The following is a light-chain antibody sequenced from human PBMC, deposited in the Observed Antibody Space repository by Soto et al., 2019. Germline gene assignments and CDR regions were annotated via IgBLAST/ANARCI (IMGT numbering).Light chain of an antibody. V-gene: IGKV3-20*01. J-gene: IGKJ2*01. CDR3: QQYNGSPRT. CDR2: GVF. CDR1: QSVNRTY. Sequence: ETVLTKSPGTVSLSPGERATLSCRTSQSVNRTYLALYQQKPGQAPRLLIYGVFNRDTGIPDRFSGSGSGTDFTLTISGLEPEDSAVYYCQQYNGSPRTFGQGTKLEIK.